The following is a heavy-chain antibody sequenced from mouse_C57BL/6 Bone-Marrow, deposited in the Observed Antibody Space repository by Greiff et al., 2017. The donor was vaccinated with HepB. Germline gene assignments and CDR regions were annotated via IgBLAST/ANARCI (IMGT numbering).Heavy chain of an antibody. D-gene: IGHD1-3*01. CDR2: IDPSDSYT. CDR1: GYTFTSYW. CDR3: ARSSYKGFAY. V-gene: IGHV1-50*01. Sequence: VQLQQPGAELVKPGASVKLSCKASGYTFTSYWMQWVKQRPGQGLEWIGEIDPSDSYTNYNQKFKGKATLTVDTSSSTAYMQLSSLTSEDSAVYYWARSSYKGFAYWGQGTLVTVSA. J-gene: IGHJ3*01.